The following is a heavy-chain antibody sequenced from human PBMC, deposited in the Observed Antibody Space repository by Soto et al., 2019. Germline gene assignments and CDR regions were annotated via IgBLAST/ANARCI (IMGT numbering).Heavy chain of an antibody. D-gene: IGHD6-13*01. CDR3: ARDQGVAPAGITWFDP. V-gene: IGHV4-4*07. CDR2: IHSSGST. J-gene: IGHJ5*02. CDR1: GASMNSYH. Sequence: QVQLQASGPGLVKPSETLSLTCTVSGASMNSYHWSWIRQPAGKGLEWIGHIHSSGSTNYNPSLKSRVTMSVDTSKNQFSLRLMSLTAADTAVYYCARDQGVAPAGITWFDPWGQGSLVTVSS.